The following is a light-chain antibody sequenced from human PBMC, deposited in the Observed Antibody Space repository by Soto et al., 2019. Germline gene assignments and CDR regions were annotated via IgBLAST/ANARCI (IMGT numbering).Light chain of an antibody. CDR2: SND. V-gene: IGLV1-44*01. CDR1: TSNIGTNT. Sequence: QSVLTQSPSAYGTSGQRVSISCSGSTSNIGTNTVSWYQHVPGTAPKLLIYSNDQRPSAVPGRFSGSKSGTSASLAISGLLSEDEADYYCATWDDSLNVVFGGGTKLTVL. J-gene: IGLJ2*01. CDR3: ATWDDSLNVV.